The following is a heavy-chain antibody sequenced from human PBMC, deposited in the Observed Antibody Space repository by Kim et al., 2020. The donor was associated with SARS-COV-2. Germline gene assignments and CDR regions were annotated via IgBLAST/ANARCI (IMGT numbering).Heavy chain of an antibody. Sequence: SETLSLTCTVSGGSISSYYWSWIRQPPGKGLEWIGYIYYSGSTNYNPSLKSRVTISVDTSKNQFSLKLSSVTAADTAVYYCARLPNAIDYDILTGYSDYYMDVWGKGNTVTVSS. J-gene: IGHJ6*03. CDR3: ARLPNAIDYDILTGYSDYYMDV. CDR1: GGSISSYY. V-gene: IGHV4-59*08. CDR2: IYYSGST. D-gene: IGHD3-9*01.